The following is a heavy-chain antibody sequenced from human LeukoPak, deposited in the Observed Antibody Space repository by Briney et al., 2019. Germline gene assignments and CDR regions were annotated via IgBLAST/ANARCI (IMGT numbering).Heavy chain of an antibody. CDR3: ASNWGGDEYYFDY. CDR1: GGSISSYY. CDR2: IYSSGST. J-gene: IGHJ4*02. Sequence: PSETLSLTCIVSGGSISSYYWSWIRQPPGKGLEWIGYIYSSGSTNSNPSLKSRVTISVDTSKSQFSLKMTSVTAADTAVYYCASNWGGDEYYFDYWGQGSLVTVSS. D-gene: IGHD7-27*01. V-gene: IGHV4-4*09.